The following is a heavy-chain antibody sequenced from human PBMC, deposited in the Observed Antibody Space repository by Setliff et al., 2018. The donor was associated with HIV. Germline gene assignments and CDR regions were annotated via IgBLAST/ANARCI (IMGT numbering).Heavy chain of an antibody. D-gene: IGHD3-9*01. Sequence: GGSLRLSCAAPGFTFDDYAMHWVRQAPGKGLEWVSGISWNSGSIGYADSVKGRFTISRVNAKNSLYLQMNSLRAEDTALYYCAKAVLRYFDWLPQDWGQGTLVTVSS. CDR1: GFTFDDYA. CDR3: AKAVLRYFDWLPQD. CDR2: ISWNSGSI. J-gene: IGHJ4*02. V-gene: IGHV3-9*01.